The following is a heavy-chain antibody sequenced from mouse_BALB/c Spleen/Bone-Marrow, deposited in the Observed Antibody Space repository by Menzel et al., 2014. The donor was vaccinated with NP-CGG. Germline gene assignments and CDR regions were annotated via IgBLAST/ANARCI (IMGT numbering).Heavy chain of an antibody. Sequence: VKLMESGSVLVRPGASVKLFCKASGYTFTSSWMHWAKQRPGQGLEWIGEIHPNSGNTNYNEKFKGKATLTVDTSSSTAYVDLSSLTSEDSAVYYCARELGRGYYFDYWGQGTTLTVSS. CDR3: ARELGRGYYFDY. J-gene: IGHJ2*01. CDR2: IHPNSGNT. D-gene: IGHD4-1*01. V-gene: IGHV1S130*01. CDR1: GYTFTSSW.